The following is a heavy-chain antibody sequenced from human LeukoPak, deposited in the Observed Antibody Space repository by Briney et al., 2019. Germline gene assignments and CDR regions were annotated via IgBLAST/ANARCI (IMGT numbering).Heavy chain of an antibody. CDR3: ARVTGYMTEDYFDY. J-gene: IGHJ4*02. V-gene: IGHV4-59*01. D-gene: IGHD6-13*01. Sequence: SETLSLTCTVSGVSINSYYWSWLRQPPGKGLEWIGYIYYSGSTNYNPSLKSRVTISVDTSKNQFSLRLSSVTAADTAVYYCARVTGYMTEDYFDYWGQGTLITVSS. CDR1: GVSINSYY. CDR2: IYYSGST.